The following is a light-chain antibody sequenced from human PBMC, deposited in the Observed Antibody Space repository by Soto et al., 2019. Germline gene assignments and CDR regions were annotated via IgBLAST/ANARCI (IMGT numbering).Light chain of an antibody. CDR2: KAS. CDR1: QSISSW. J-gene: IGKJ1*01. CDR3: HQYKTYWT. V-gene: IGKV1-5*03. Sequence: DIQMTQSPSSLSASVGDRVTITCRASQSISSWLAWYQQEPGKAPKLLIYKASSLQSGVPSRFSGSGSGTEFTLTISSLQPDDFATYYCHQYKTYWTFGHGTKVDIK.